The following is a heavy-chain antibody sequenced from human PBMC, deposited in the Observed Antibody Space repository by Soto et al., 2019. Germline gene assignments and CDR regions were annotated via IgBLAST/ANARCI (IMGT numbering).Heavy chain of an antibody. J-gene: IGHJ4*02. V-gene: IGHV4-39*01. D-gene: IGHD4-17*01. CDR3: ARYMTTVTTTVWDFDY. Sequence: QLQLQESGPGLVKPSETLSLTCTVSGGSISSSSYYWGWIRQPPGKGLEWIGSIYYSGSTYYNPSLKSRVTISVDTSKNQFSLKLSSVTAADTAVYYCARYMTTVTTTVWDFDYWGQGTLVTVSS. CDR2: IYYSGST. CDR1: GGSISSSSYY.